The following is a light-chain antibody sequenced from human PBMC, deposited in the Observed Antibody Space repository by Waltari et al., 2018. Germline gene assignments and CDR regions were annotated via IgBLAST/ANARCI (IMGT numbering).Light chain of an antibody. CDR3: QQCNNSPPT. V-gene: IGKV3-11*01. Sequence: EIVLTQSPATLSLSPGEGATLSYRASQSVSSQLVWYQQKRGQAPRLLIYDAYNRATGIPARFSGSGSGTDCTLTISSLEPEDFAVYYCQQCNNSPPTFGQGTKVEIK. J-gene: IGKJ1*01. CDR2: DAY. CDR1: QSVSSQ.